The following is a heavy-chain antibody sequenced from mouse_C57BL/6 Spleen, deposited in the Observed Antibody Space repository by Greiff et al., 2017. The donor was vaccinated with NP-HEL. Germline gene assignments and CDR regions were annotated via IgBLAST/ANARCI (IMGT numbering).Heavy chain of an antibody. V-gene: IGHV5-17*01. CDR1: GFTFSDYG. D-gene: IGHD4-1*01. CDR2: ISSGSSTI. Sequence: DVHLVESGGGLVKPGGSLKLSCAASGFTFSDYGMHWVRQAPEKGLEWVAYISSGSSTIDYADTVKGRFTISRDNAKNTLFLQMTSLRSEDTAMYYCARFWDDYAMDYWGQGTSVTVSS. CDR3: ARFWDDYAMDY. J-gene: IGHJ4*01.